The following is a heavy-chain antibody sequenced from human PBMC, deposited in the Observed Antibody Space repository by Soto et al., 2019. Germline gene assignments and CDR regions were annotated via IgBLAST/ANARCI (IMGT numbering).Heavy chain of an antibody. J-gene: IGHJ5*02. CDR1: GFTFSSYS. V-gene: IGHV3-21*01. CDR3: ARYYYGTYNWFDP. D-gene: IGHD3-10*01. CDR2: ISSSSSYI. Sequence: PGGSLRLSCAASGFTFSSYSMNWVRQAPGKGLEWVSSISSSSSYIYYADSVKGRFTISRDNAKNSLYLQMNSLRAEDTAVYYCARYYYGTYNWFDPWGQGTLVTVSS.